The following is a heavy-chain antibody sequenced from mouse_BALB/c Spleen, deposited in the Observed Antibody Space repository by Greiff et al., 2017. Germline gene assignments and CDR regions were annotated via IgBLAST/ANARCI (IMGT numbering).Heavy chain of an antibody. CDR1: GFSLTSYG. CDR3: AREESGGSSLFAY. V-gene: IGHV2-9*02. D-gene: IGHD1-1*01. J-gene: IGHJ3*01. CDR2: IWAGGST. Sequence: VQLQQSGPGLVAPSQSLSITCNVSGFSLTSYGVHWVRQPPGKGLEWLGVIWAGGSTTYNSALMSRLSISKDNSKSQVFLKMNSLQTDDTAMYYCAREESGGSSLFAYWGQGTLVTVSA.